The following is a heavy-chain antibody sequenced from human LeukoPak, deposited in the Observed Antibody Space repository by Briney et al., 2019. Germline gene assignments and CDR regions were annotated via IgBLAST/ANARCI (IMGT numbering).Heavy chain of an antibody. Sequence: SETLSLTCTVSGGSISSSSYYWGWIRQPPGKGLEWIGSIYYSGSTYYNPSLKSRVTISVDTSKNQFSLKLSSVTAADTAVYYCARGSKYYYGSGSYYKTYYYYGMDVWGQGTTVTVSS. CDR3: ARGSKYYYGSGSYYKTYYYYGMDV. CDR2: IYYSGST. V-gene: IGHV4-39*07. D-gene: IGHD3-10*01. CDR1: GGSISSSSYY. J-gene: IGHJ6*02.